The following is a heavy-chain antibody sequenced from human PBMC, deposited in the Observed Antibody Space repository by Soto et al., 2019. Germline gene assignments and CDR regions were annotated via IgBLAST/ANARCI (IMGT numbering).Heavy chain of an antibody. J-gene: IGHJ1*01. CDR3: VRGYCTSSASCEGDFQH. CDR1: GYTFTTYH. CDR2: SHPIGGNT. D-gene: IGHD2-2*01. V-gene: IGHV1-46*01. Sequence: QVQLVQSGAEVKEPGASVKISCKASGYTFTTYHIHWVRQAPGQGLDWMGMSHPIGGNTGYARKFQDRVAMTRDTSTSTAYIEVNSLRFDDTAMYFCVRGYCTSSASCEGDFQHWGQGTLVTVSS.